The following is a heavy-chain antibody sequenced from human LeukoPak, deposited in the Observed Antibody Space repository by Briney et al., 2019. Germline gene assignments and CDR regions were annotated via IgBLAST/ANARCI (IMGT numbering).Heavy chain of an antibody. V-gene: IGHV4-61*01. CDR2: IYYSGST. Sequence: SQTLSLTCTVSGGSISSGSYYWSWIRQPPGKGLEWIGYIYYSGSTNYNPSLKSRVTISVDTSKNQFSLKLSSVTAADTAVYYCARAFTVTVDYWGQGTLVTVSS. J-gene: IGHJ4*02. CDR1: GGSISSGSYY. D-gene: IGHD4-17*01. CDR3: ARAFTVTVDY.